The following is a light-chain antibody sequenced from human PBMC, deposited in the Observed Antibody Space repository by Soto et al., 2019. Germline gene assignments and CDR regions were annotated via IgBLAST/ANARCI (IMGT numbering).Light chain of an antibody. CDR2: LNSDGSH. J-gene: IGLJ3*02. V-gene: IGLV4-69*01. Sequence: QLVLTQSPSASASLGASVKLTCTPSSGHSSYAIAWHQQQPEKGPRYLMKLNSDGSHSKGDGIPDRFSGSSSGAERYLTISSLQSEDEADYYCQTWGTGTWVFGGGTQLTVL. CDR1: SGHSSYA. CDR3: QTWGTGTWV.